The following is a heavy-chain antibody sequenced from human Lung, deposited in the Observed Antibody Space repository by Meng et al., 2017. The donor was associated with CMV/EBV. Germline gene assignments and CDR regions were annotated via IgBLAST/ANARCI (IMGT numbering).Heavy chain of an antibody. CDR3: ARAGGASWYDY. D-gene: IGHD6-13*01. J-gene: IGHJ4*02. V-gene: IGHV3-23*01. CDR1: EVIFGSCT. CDR2: INNSGGRT. Sequence: SCAASEVIFGSCTMGWVRLAAGKGTGWVSDINNSGGRTYYVDSVRGRFTISRDNSKDALFLQMNSLRAEDTAVYYCARAGGASWYDYWGQGTLVTVSS.